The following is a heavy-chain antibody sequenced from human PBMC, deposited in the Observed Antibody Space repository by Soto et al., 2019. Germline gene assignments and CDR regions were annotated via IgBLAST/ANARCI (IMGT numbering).Heavy chain of an antibody. CDR1: GFTFSSYA. CDR3: AGERAASGSSYYYYYYGMDV. Sequence: GGSMRLSCAASGFTFSSYAMHWVRQAPGKGLEWVAVISYDGSNKYYADSVKGRFTISRDNSKNTLYQQMNSLRAEDTAVYYCAGERAASGSSYYYYYYGMDVWGQGTTVTVSS. V-gene: IGHV3-30-3*01. D-gene: IGHD5-18*01. J-gene: IGHJ6*02. CDR2: ISYDGSNK.